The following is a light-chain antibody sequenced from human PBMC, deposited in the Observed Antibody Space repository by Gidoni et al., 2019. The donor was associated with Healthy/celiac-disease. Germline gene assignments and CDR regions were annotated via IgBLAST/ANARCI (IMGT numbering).Light chain of an antibody. CDR3: QQYNSYPWT. CDR2: KAS. J-gene: IGKJ2*02. V-gene: IGKV1-5*03. Sequence: DIQMTQSPSTLSASVGDRVTITCRASQSSSSWLAWYQQKPGKAPKLLIYKASSLESGVPSRFSGSGSGTEFTLTISSLQPDDFATYYCQQYNSYPWTFGQGTKLEIK. CDR1: QSSSSW.